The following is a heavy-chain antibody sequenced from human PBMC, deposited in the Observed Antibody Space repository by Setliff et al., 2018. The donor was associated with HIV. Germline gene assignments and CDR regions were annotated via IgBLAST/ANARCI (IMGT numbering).Heavy chain of an antibody. CDR2: ISYDGSNK. CDR3: AREVAADGTYFDY. CDR1: GFTSSNSA. V-gene: IGHV3-30*04. J-gene: IGHJ4*01. D-gene: IGHD6-13*01. Sequence: SCAASGFTSSNSAMHWVRQAPGKGLGWVAGISYDGSNKYYTDSVKGRFTISRDNSKNTLYLQMNSLRAEDSAVYYCAREVAADGTYFDYWGQGALVTVSS.